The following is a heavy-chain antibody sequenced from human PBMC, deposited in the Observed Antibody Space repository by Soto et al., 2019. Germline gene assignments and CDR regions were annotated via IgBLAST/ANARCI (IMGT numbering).Heavy chain of an antibody. CDR2: INSFGGGR. V-gene: IGHV1-2*04. D-gene: IGHD1-26*01. J-gene: IGHJ4*02. CDR1: GYIFTSYY. Sequence: ASVKVSCKASGYIFTSYYIHWVRQAPGQGLEWMGWINSFGGGRMFAQRFQGWVTMTRDTSISTAYMELSRLKSDDTAVYYCARGSVGPTTDFDYWGQGTLVTVSS. CDR3: ARGSVGPTTDFDY.